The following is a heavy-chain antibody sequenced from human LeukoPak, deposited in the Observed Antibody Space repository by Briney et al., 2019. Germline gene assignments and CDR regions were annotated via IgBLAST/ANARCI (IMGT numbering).Heavy chain of an antibody. D-gene: IGHD3-3*01. CDR2: IIPIFGTA. J-gene: IGHJ6*03. CDR1: GGTFSSYA. CDR3: ARGMDDFWSGYSNYYYYMDV. V-gene: IGHV1-69*13. Sequence: SVKVSCKASGGTFSSYAISWVRQAPGQGLEWMGGIIPIFGTANYAQKFQGRVTITADESTSTAYMELSSLRFEDTAVYYCARGMDDFWSGYSNYYYYMDVWGKGTTVTVSS.